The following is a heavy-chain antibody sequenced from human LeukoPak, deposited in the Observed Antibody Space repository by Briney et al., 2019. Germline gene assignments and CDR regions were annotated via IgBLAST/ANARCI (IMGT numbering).Heavy chain of an antibody. D-gene: IGHD6-19*01. CDR1: GYTFTSYD. Sequence: ASVKVSCKASGYTFTSYDINWVRQATGQGLEWMGWMNPNSGNTGYAQKFQGRVTMTRNTSISTAYMELSSLRSEDTAVYYCARVSSSGWGHYYYGMDVWGQGTTVTVSS. CDR3: ARVSSSGWGHYYYGMDV. V-gene: IGHV1-8*01. J-gene: IGHJ6*02. CDR2: MNPNSGNT.